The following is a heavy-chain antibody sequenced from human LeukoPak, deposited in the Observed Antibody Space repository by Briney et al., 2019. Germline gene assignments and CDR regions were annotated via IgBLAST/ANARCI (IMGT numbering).Heavy chain of an antibody. J-gene: IGHJ4*02. V-gene: IGHV3-48*03. Sequence: GGSLRLSCAASGFTFSSYEMNWVRQAPGKGLEWVLYISSSGSPIYYADSVKGRFTISRDNAKNSLYLQMNSLRAEDTAVYYCARVYSSSSGKTFDYWGQGTLVTVSS. D-gene: IGHD6-6*01. CDR1: GFTFSSYE. CDR3: ARVYSSSSGKTFDY. CDR2: ISSSGSPI.